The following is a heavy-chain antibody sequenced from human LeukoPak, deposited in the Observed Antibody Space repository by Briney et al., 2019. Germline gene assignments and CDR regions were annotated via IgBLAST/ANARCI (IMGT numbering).Heavy chain of an antibody. D-gene: IGHD3-10*01. CDR3: ARDKAGSYLVGSNWFDP. CDR2: ISGYNGNT. CDR1: GYIFTNYY. Sequence: PAASVKVSCKASGYIFTNYYITWVRQAPGQGLEYMGWISGYNGNTNYAQTLQGRVTMTTDTSTSTAYMELRSLRSDDTAVYYCARDKAGSYLVGSNWFDPWGQGTLVTVSS. J-gene: IGHJ5*02. V-gene: IGHV1-18*01.